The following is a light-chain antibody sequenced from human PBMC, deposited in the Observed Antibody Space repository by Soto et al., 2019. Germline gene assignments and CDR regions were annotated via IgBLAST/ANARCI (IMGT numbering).Light chain of an antibody. Sequence: MTQSPATLSASVGDRVTITCRASQSASTFLAWYQQKPGQAPKLLIYKASTLKSGVPSRFSGSGSGTEFTLTISRLEPEDFAVYYCQQYGYSPITFGQGTRLEIK. CDR2: KAS. CDR3: QQYGYSPIT. V-gene: IGKV1-5*03. J-gene: IGKJ5*01. CDR1: QSASTF.